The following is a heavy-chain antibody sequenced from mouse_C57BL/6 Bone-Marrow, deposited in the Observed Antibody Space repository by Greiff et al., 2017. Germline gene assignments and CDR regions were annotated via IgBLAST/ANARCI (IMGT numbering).Heavy chain of an antibody. CDR3: ARCPDYDYAMDY. CDR1: GYSFTGYF. J-gene: IGHJ4*01. D-gene: IGHD2-4*01. Sequence: EVKLKQSGPELVKPGDSVKISCKASGYSFTGYFMNWVMQSHGKSLEWIGRINPYNGDTFYNQKFKGKATLTVDKSSSTAHMELRSLTSEDSAVYYCARCPDYDYAMDYWGQGTSVTVSS. V-gene: IGHV1-20*01. CDR2: INPYNGDT.